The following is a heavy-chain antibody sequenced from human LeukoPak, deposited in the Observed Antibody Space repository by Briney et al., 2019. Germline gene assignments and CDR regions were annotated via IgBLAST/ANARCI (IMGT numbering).Heavy chain of an antibody. CDR1: GYTFTGYY. CDR3: ARAHPVRYFDWFTPLDV. V-gene: IGHV1-2*02. CDR2: INPNSGGT. Sequence: ASVKVSCKASGYTFTGYYMHWVRQAPGQGLEWMGWINPNSGGTNYAQKFQGRVTMTRDTSISTAYMELSRLRSDDTAVYYCARAHPVRYFDWFTPLDVWGKGTTVTVSS. J-gene: IGHJ6*04. D-gene: IGHD3-9*01.